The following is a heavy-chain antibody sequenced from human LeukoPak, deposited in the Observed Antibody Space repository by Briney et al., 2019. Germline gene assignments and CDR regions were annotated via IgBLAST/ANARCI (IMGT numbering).Heavy chain of an antibody. D-gene: IGHD1-26*01. Sequence: GGSLRLSCAASGFTFSSYAMNWVRQAPGKGLEWVSYISSSSSTIYYADSVKGRFTISRDNAKNSLYLQMNSLRAEDTAVYYCARDSGGSYYIRNSFDYWGQGTLVTVSS. V-gene: IGHV3-48*01. CDR2: ISSSSSTI. CDR3: ARDSGGSYYIRNSFDY. J-gene: IGHJ4*02. CDR1: GFTFSSYA.